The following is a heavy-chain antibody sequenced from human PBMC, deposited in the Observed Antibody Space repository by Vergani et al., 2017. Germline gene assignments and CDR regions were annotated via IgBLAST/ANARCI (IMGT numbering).Heavy chain of an antibody. V-gene: IGHV3-21*01. CDR2: ISSSSSYI. Sequence: EVQLVESGGGLVKPGGSLRLSCAASGFTFSSYSMNWVRQAPGKGLEWVSSISSSSSYIYYADSVKGRFTISRDNAKNSLYLQMNSLRAEDTAVYYCAGGGIMEYQLSGYWGQGTLVTVSS. D-gene: IGHD2-2*01. J-gene: IGHJ4*02. CDR3: AGGGIMEYQLSGY. CDR1: GFTFSSYS.